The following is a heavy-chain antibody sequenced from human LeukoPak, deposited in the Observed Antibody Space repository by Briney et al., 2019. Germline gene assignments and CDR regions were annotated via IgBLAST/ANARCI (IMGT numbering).Heavy chain of an antibody. CDR3: STGYYGDAFDI. Sequence: PSETLSLTCTVSGGSISSSSYYWGWIRQPPGKGLEWIGSIYYSGSTYYNPSLKSRVTISVDTSKTQFSLKMNFVTAADTAVYYCSTGYYGDAFDIWGQGTMVTVSS. CDR1: GGSISSSSYY. CDR2: IYYSGST. D-gene: IGHD3-22*01. J-gene: IGHJ3*02. V-gene: IGHV4-39*07.